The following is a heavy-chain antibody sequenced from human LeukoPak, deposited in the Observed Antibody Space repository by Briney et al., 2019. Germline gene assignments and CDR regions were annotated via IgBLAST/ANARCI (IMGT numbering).Heavy chain of an antibody. CDR2: ISSSSSYI. D-gene: IGHD7-27*01. CDR3: ARDRAGDRAFDI. V-gene: IGHV3-21*01. J-gene: IGHJ3*02. CDR1: GFTFSSYS. Sequence: TGGSLRLSCAASGFTFSSYSMNWVRQAPGKGLEWVSSISSSSSYIYYADSVKGRFTISRDNAKNSLYLQMNSLRAEDTAVYYCARDRAGDRAFDIWGQGTMVTVSS.